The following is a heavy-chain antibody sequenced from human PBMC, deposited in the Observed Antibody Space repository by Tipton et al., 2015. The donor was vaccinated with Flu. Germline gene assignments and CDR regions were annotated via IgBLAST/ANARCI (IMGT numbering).Heavy chain of an antibody. CDR3: ARGGYNYGYGKNYYYYGMGV. CDR2: IYTSGST. Sequence: LRLSCTVSGGSISSGSYYWSWIRQPAGKGLEWIGRIYTSGSTNYNPSLKSRVTISVDTSKNQFSLKLSSVTAADTAVYYCARGGYNYGYGKNYYYYGMGVWGQGTTVTVSS. J-gene: IGHJ6*02. CDR1: GGSISSGSYY. V-gene: IGHV4-61*02. D-gene: IGHD5-18*01.